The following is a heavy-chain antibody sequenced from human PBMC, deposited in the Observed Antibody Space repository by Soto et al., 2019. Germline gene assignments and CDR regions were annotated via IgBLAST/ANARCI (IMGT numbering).Heavy chain of an antibody. CDR3: ARDTLLRQYYYYGMDV. CDR1: GYTFTGYY. J-gene: IGHJ6*02. V-gene: IGHV1-2*04. D-gene: IGHD3-3*01. CDR2: INPNSGGT. Sequence: ASVKVSCKASGYTFTGYYMHWVRQAPGQGLEWMGWINPNSGGTNYAQKFQGWVTMTRDTSISTAYMELSRLRSDDTAVYYCARDTLLRQYYYYGMDVWGQGTTVTVSS.